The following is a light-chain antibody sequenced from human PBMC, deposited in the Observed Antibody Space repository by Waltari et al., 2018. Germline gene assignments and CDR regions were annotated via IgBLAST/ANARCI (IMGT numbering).Light chain of an antibody. J-gene: IGKJ2*01. CDR1: QSITIH. V-gene: IGKV1-39*01. CDR3: QQSYTTPYT. Sequence: DIQMTQAPSSLSASVGDRVTITCRARQSITIHLNWYQQQPEKAPKLLIYTASSLQSGGPSRFSGSGSGTHFTLPNSSLQPEALTTYFCQQSYTTPYTFGQGTKLGIK. CDR2: TAS.